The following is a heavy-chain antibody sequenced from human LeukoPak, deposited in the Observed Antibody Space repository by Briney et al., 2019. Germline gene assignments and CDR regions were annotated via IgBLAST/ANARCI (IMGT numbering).Heavy chain of an antibody. Sequence: SETLSLTCTVSGGSISSNYWSWIRRSPGKGLEWIGYIYYSGRTDYNPSLKSRVTISVDTSKNQFSLRLSSVTAADTAVYYCARSVDQWLLTFDYWGLGTLVTASS. D-gene: IGHD6-19*01. CDR2: IYYSGRT. CDR3: ARSVDQWLLTFDY. CDR1: GGSISSNY. V-gene: IGHV4-59*01. J-gene: IGHJ4*02.